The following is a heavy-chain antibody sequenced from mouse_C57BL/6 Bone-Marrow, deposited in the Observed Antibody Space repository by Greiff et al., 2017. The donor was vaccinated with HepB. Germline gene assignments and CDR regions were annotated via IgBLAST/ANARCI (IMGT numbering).Heavy chain of an antibody. V-gene: IGHV1-50*01. CDR2: IDPSDSYT. CDR1: GYTFTSYW. J-gene: IGHJ1*03. CDR3: AGYWYFYV. Sequence: VQLQQSGAELAKPGASVKLSCKASGYTFTSYWMQWVKQRPGQGLEWIGEIDPSDSYTNYNQKFKGKATLTVDTSSSTAYMQLSSLTSEDSAVYYCAGYWYFYVWGTGTTVTVSS.